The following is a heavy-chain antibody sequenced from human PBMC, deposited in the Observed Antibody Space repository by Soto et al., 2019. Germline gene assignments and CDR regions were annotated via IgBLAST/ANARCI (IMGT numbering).Heavy chain of an antibody. Sequence: QVQLVESGGGLVKPGGSLRLSCAASGFTFSAYYMSWVRQAPGKGLEWVSYISSISTYANYADSVKGRFTISRDNAKNSLDLQMNSLRDDDTALYYCARLADCSNNICSYGMDVWGQGTTVTVSS. CDR3: ARLADCSNNICSYGMDV. V-gene: IGHV3-11*06. J-gene: IGHJ6*02. CDR1: GFTFSAYY. CDR2: ISSISTYA. D-gene: IGHD4-4*01.